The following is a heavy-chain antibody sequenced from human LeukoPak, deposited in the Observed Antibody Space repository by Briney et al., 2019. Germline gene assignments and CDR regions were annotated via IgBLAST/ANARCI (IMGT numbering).Heavy chain of an antibody. V-gene: IGHV3-73*01. Sequence: PGGSLRLSCAASGFTFRGSAMHWVRKASGTGLEWAGLIRSEANSYATAYAASVKGRFTISRDDSKNTAYLQMNSLKTEDTAVYYCTRNIWFGAPFDYWGQGTLVTVSS. CDR1: GFTFRGSA. J-gene: IGHJ4*02. CDR3: TRNIWFGAPFDY. D-gene: IGHD3-10*01. CDR2: IRSEANSYAT.